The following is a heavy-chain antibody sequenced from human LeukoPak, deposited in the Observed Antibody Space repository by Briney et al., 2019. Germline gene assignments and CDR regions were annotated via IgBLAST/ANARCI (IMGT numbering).Heavy chain of an antibody. CDR3: ARDDEVARFDY. CDR1: GGSISSYY. Sequence: SETLSLTCTVSGGSISSYYWSWIRQPAGKGLEWIGRFYTSGRTNYNPSLKSRVTMSVDTSKNQFSLKLSSVTAADTAAYYCARDDEVARFDYWGQGTLDSLSS. J-gene: IGHJ4*02. V-gene: IGHV4-4*07. D-gene: IGHD2-15*01. CDR2: FYTSGRT.